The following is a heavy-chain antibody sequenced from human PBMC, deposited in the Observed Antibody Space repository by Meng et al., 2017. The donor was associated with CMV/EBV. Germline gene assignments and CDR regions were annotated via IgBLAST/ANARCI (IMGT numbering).Heavy chain of an antibody. Sequence: YAISWVRQAPGQGLEWMGGIIPIFGTANYAQKFQGRVTITADKSTSTAYMELSSLRSEDTAVYYCARERVEMTTKRRGGGLSYALDYWGQGTLVTVSS. CDR2: IIPIFGTA. CDR1: YA. J-gene: IGHJ4*02. CDR3: ARERVEMTTKRRGGGLSYALDY. V-gene: IGHV1-69*06. D-gene: IGHD5-24*01.